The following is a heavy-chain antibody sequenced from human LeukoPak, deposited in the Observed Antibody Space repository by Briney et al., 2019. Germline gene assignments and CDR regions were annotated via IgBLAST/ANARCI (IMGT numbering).Heavy chain of an antibody. CDR2: IIPILDIT. J-gene: IGHJ4*02. V-gene: IGHV1-69*04. CDR1: GGTFSTYA. Sequence: GASVKVSCKASGGTFSTYAISWVRQAPGQRLEWMGRIIPILDITSYAQKFQGRVTITADKSTSTAYMELSSLRSEDTAVYYCAREGDFVVVVAASGFDYWGQGIRVTVSS. D-gene: IGHD2-15*01. CDR3: AREGDFVVVVAASGFDY.